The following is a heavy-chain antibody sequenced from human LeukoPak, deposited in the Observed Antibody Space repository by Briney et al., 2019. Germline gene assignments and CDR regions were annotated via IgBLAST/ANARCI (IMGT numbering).Heavy chain of an antibody. CDR1: GGSVTDHY. J-gene: IGHJ4*02. CDR3: AKDSGHGCYSLDS. D-gene: IGHD1-26*01. Sequence: SVTLSLTCTVSGGSVTDHYWTWIRQPPGQGLEWIGYIFSRWTTSHNPSLHSRVTISVDTSKNQFSLQLSSVTAADTAIYYCAKDSGHGCYSLDSWGQGALVTVSS. V-gene: IGHV4-4*09. CDR2: IFSRWTT.